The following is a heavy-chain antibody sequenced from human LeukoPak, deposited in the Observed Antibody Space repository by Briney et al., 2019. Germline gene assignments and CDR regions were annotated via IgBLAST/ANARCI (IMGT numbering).Heavy chain of an antibody. CDR2: IYYSGST. J-gene: IGHJ2*01. V-gene: IGHV4-59*01. CDR1: GGSMSRYY. Sequence: SETLSLTCTVSGGSMSRYYWSWIRQPPGKGLEWIGYIYYSGSTNYNPSLKSRVTISVDASENQFSLKLSSVTAADTAVYYCARAVTACWYFDLWGRGALVTVSS. CDR3: ARAVTACWYFDL. D-gene: IGHD2-21*02.